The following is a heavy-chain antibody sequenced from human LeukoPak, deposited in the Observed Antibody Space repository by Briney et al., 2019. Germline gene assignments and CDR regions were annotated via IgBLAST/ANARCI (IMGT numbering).Heavy chain of an antibody. V-gene: IGHV4-39*07. CDR1: GGSISSSSYY. J-gene: IGHJ4*02. CDR3: VRDWTGYADY. CDR2: IYYSGST. D-gene: IGHD2-15*01. Sequence: SETLSLTCTVSGGSISSSSYYWGWIRQPPGKGLEWIGSIYYSGSTYYNPSLKSRVTISVDTSKNQFSLKLSSVTAADTAVYYCVRDWTGYADYWGQGTLVTVSS.